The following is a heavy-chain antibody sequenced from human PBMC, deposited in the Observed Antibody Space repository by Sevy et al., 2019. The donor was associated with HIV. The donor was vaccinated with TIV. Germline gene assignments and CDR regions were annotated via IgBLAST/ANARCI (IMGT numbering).Heavy chain of an antibody. CDR1: GFTYSNAW. D-gene: IGHD3-22*01. Sequence: GGSLRLSCTAAGFTYSNAWMSWVRQAPGKGLEWVGRIKSESDGGATDYAAFVKGRFTISREDSENTLYVQMNSLKTEDTGIYYCITESKGYCYYQATDVWGQGTPVTVSS. CDR2: IKSESDGGAT. CDR3: ITESKGYCYYQATDV. J-gene: IGHJ6*02. V-gene: IGHV3-15*01.